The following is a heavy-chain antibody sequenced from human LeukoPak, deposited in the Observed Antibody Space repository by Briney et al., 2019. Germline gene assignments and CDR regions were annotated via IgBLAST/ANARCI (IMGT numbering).Heavy chain of an antibody. CDR2: IYPGDSDT. J-gene: IGHJ3*02. V-gene: IGHV5-51*01. D-gene: IGHD3-22*01. CDR1: GYSFTSYW. CDR3: ARRSLRIVVVQDAFDI. Sequence: GESVKISCKGSGYSFTSYWIGWVRQMPGKGLEWMGIIYPGDSDTRYSPSFQGQVTISADKSISTAYLQWSSLKASDTAMYYCARRSLRIVVVQDAFDIRGQGTMVTVSS.